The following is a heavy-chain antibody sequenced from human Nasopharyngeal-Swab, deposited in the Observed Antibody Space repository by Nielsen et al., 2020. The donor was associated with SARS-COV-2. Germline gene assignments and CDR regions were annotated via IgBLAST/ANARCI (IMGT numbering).Heavy chain of an antibody. Sequence: SVKVSCKASGGTFSSYAISWVRQAPGQGLEWMGGLIPIFGTANYAQKFQGRVTITADKSTSTAYMELSSLRSEDTAVYYCARDPESGVVVPAAMREVTPFDYWGQGTLVTVSS. V-gene: IGHV1-69*06. J-gene: IGHJ4*02. CDR1: GGTFSSYA. CDR2: LIPIFGTA. D-gene: IGHD2-2*01. CDR3: ARDPESGVVVPAAMREVTPFDY.